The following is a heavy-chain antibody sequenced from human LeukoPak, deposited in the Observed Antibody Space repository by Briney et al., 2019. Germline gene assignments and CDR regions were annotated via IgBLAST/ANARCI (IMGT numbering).Heavy chain of an antibody. J-gene: IGHJ4*02. CDR2: IYTSGST. CDR3: ARATRVGYCSSTSCSRWYYFDY. Sequence: SETLSLTCTVSGGSISSYYWSWIRQPAGKGLEWIGRIYTSGSTNYNPSLKSRVTMSVDTSKNQFSLKLSSVTAADTAVYYCARATRVGYCSSTSCSRWYYFDYWGQGTLVTVSS. CDR1: GGSISSYY. V-gene: IGHV4-4*07. D-gene: IGHD2-2*01.